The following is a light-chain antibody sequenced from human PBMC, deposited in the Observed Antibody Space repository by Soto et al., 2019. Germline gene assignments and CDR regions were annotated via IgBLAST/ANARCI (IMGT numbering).Light chain of an antibody. CDR1: QSVLKSSNNKNY. CDR2: WTS. V-gene: IGKV4-1*01. J-gene: IGKJ2*01. Sequence: DMVMTQSPDSLAVSLGERATINCKSSQSVLKSSNNKNYLAWYQQKPGQPPKLLIYWTSTRESGVPDRFSGSGSETDFTLTISSLKSEDVTVYYFQQHYTTPFYFGQGTNLEIK. CDR3: QQHYTTPFY.